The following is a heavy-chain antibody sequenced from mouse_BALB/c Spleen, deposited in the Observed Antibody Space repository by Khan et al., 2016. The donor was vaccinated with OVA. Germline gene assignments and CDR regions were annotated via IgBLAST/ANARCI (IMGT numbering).Heavy chain of an antibody. CDR1: GYSITSGYG. D-gene: IGHD1-2*01. V-gene: IGHV3-2*02. Sequence: EVQLQESGPGLVKPSQSLSLTCTVTGYSITSGYGWNWIRQFPGNKLEWMGYISYSGSTNYNPSLKSRFSITRYTSKNQFFLQLHSVTTEETAAYYCARTARIKYWGQGTTLTVAS. J-gene: IGHJ2*01. CDR3: ARTARIKY. CDR2: ISYSGST.